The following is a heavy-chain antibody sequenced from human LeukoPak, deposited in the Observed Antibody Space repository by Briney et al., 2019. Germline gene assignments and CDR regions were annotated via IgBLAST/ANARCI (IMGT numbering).Heavy chain of an antibody. V-gene: IGHV3-30*03. CDR3: ALRAYDEDDY. J-gene: IGHJ4*02. CDR1: GFTFSSYG. CDR2: ISYDGSNK. Sequence: GRSLRLSCAASGFTFSSYGMHWVRQAPGKGLEWVAVISYDGSNKYYADSVKGRFTISRDNPKNTLYLQMNSLRAEDTAVYYCALRAYDEDDYWGQGTLVTVSS. D-gene: IGHD1-1*01.